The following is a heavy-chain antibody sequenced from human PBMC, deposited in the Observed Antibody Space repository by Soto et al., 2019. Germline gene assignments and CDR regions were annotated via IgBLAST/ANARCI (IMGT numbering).Heavy chain of an antibody. CDR1: GFTFSSYS. Sequence: EVQLVESGGGLVKPGGSLRLSCAASGFTFSSYSMKWVRQAPGKGLEWVSSISSSSSYIYYADSVKGRFTISRDNAKNSLYLQMNRLRAEDTAVYYCARDLNTYYDFWSGYYDYWGQGTLVTVSS. CDR3: ARDLNTYYDFWSGYYDY. CDR2: ISSSSSYI. J-gene: IGHJ4*02. D-gene: IGHD3-3*01. V-gene: IGHV3-21*01.